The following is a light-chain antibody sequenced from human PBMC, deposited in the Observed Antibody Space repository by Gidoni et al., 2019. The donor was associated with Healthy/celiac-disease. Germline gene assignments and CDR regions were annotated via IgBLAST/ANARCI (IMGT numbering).Light chain of an antibody. CDR3: QQYDNLPFT. CDR1: QDISNY. Sequence: DNQMNQSPSSLSASVGDRVTITCQASQDISNYLNWYQQKPGKAPKLLIYDASNLETGVPSRFSGSGSGTDFTFTISSLQPEDIATYYCQQYDNLPFTFXPXTKVDIK. J-gene: IGKJ3*01. V-gene: IGKV1-33*01. CDR2: DAS.